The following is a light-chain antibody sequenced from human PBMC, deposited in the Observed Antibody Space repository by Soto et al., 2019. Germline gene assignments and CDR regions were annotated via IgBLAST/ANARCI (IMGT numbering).Light chain of an antibody. CDR1: SSEVGGYDY. CDR2: EVT. J-gene: IGLJ1*01. V-gene: IGLV2-14*01. Sequence: QSALTQPASVSGSPGQSITISCTGTSSEVGGYDYVSWYQQHPDKAPKLIIYEVTDRPSGVSSRFSGSKSGNTASLTISGLQAEDEADYYCSSLTSGSTRVFGTGTKVTVL. CDR3: SSLTSGSTRV.